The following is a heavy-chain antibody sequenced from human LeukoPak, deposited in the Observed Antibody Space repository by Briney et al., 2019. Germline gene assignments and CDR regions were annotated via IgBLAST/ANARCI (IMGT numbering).Heavy chain of an antibody. CDR1: GYSISSGYY. CDR2: IYHSGST. CDR3: ARQYCSGGSCYLDY. V-gene: IGHV4-38-2*01. Sequence: PSETLSLTCAVSGYSISSGYYWGWIRQPPGKGLEWIGSIYHSGSTYYNPSLKSRVIISLDTSKNQFSLKLNSVTAADTAVYYCARQYCSGGSCYLDYWGQGTLVTVRS. J-gene: IGHJ4*02. D-gene: IGHD2-15*01.